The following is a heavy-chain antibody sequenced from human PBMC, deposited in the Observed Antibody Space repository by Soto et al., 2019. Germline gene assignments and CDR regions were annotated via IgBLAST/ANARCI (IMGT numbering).Heavy chain of an antibody. CDR2: ISAYNGNT. V-gene: IGHV1-18*04. D-gene: IGHD3-10*01. CDR1: GYTFTSYG. Sequence: ASVKVSCKASGYTFTSYGISWVRQAPGQGLEWMGWISAYNGNTNYAQKLQGRVTMTTDTSTSTDYMELRSLRYDDTAVYYCERTWRLWFGELYYFDYSGQGTPVTVS. CDR3: ERTWRLWFGELYYFDY. J-gene: IGHJ4*02.